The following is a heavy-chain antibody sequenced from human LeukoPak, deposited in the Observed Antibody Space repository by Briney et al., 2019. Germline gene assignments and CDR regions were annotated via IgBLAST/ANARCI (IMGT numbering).Heavy chain of an antibody. J-gene: IGHJ6*02. D-gene: IGHD2-8*01. Sequence: SVKVSCKASGGTFSSYAISWVRQAPGQGLKWMGGIIPIFGTANYAQKFQGRVTITADESTSTAYMELSSLRSEDTAVYYCARDRGYCTNGVCYGGYYYYYGMDVWGQGTTVTVSS. V-gene: IGHV1-69*13. CDR1: GGTFSSYA. CDR3: ARDRGYCTNGVCYGGYYYYYGMDV. CDR2: IIPIFGTA.